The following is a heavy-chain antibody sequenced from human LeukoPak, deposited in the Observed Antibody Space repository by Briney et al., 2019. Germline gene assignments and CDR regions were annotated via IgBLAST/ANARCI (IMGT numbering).Heavy chain of an antibody. CDR2: INHSGST. V-gene: IGHV4-34*01. CDR3: ARASNYYGSGSCDY. J-gene: IGHJ4*02. CDR1: GGSFSGYY. Sequence: SETLSLTCAVYGGSFSGYYWSWIRQPPGKGLEWIGEINHSGSTNYNPSLKSRFTISVDTSKNQFSLKLSSVTAADTAVYYCARASNYYGSGSCDYWGQGTLVTVSS. D-gene: IGHD3-10*01.